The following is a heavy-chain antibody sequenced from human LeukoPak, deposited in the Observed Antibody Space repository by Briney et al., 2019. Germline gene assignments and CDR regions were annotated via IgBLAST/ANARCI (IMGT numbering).Heavy chain of an antibody. CDR1: GFTFSSYA. CDR3: ARGFGYGDYALVLSNWFDP. V-gene: IGHV3-30-3*01. CDR2: ISHDGSKK. J-gene: IGHJ5*02. Sequence: GGSLRLSCAASGFTFSSYAMHWVRQAPGKGLEWVAVISHDGSKKYYADSVKGRFTISRDNSKNTLYLQMNSLRPEDTAVYYCARGFGYGDYALVLSNWFDPWGQGTLVTVSS. D-gene: IGHD4-17*01.